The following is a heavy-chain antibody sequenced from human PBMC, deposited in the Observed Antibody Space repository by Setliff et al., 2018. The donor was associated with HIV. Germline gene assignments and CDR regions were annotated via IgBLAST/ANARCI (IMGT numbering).Heavy chain of an antibody. J-gene: IGHJ4*02. Sequence: SETLSLTCTVPAVAIGGYYWSWIRQSPGKGLEWIGSIYSTDNTNHNPSLESRVTISVDNSKKQFSLKLNSVTAADTAFYYCARHGTWNSQRFHFDYWGQGTLVTVSS. D-gene: IGHD1-7*01. CDR3: ARHGTWNSQRFHFDY. CDR1: AVAIGGYY. V-gene: IGHV4-4*09. CDR2: IYSTDNT.